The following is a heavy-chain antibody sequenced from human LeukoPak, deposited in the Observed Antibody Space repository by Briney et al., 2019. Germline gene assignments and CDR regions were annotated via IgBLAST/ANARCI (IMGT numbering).Heavy chain of an antibody. CDR2: INPNSGGT. D-gene: IGHD2-15*01. V-gene: IGHV1-2*02. J-gene: IGHJ6*02. CDR3: ARVGDCSGGSCYYYYGMDV. CDR1: GYTFTGYY. Sequence: GASVKLSCKASGYTFTGYYMHWVRQAPGQGLEWMGWINPNSGGTNYAQKFQGRVTMTRDTSISTAYMELSRLRSDDTAVYYCARVGDCSGGSCYYYYGMDVWGQGTTVTVSS.